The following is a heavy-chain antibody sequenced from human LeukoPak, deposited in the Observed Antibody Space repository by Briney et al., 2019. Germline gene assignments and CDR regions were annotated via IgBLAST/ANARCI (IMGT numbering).Heavy chain of an antibody. J-gene: IGHJ4*02. D-gene: IGHD2-2*01. Sequence: GGSLRLSCAASGFTFSRYWMAWVRQAPGKGLEWVSNIKQDGSEQYHVESVRGRFTMSGDNAKNSLYLQMNSLRAEDTAVYYCAREPVPAAMNYWGQGTLVTVSS. V-gene: IGHV3-7*01. CDR2: IKQDGSEQ. CDR3: AREPVPAAMNY. CDR1: GFTFSRYW.